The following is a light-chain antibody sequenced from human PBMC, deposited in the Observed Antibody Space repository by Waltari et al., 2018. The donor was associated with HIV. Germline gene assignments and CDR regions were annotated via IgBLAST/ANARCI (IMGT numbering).Light chain of an antibody. CDR1: NSNVGSNP. Sequence: QSVLTQPPSASGNPGRRVTISCSGHNSNVGSNPVNWYRQVPGTAPKLLMFSNNQRPSGVPDRFSGSKSGTSASLAIRGLKSEDEADYYCAARDDSLNAWVFGGGTKVTVL. J-gene: IGLJ3*02. CDR3: AARDDSLNAWV. V-gene: IGLV1-44*01. CDR2: SNN.